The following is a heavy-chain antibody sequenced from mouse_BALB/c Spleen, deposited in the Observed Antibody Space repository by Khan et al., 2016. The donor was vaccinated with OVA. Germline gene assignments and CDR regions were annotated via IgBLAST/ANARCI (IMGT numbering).Heavy chain of an antibody. CDR2: INTYIGEP. V-gene: IGHV9-3-1*01. D-gene: IGHD2-14*01. J-gene: IGHJ2*01. CDR3: ARSNRDCDY. Sequence: QIQLVQSGPELKKPGETVKISCKASGYSFTNYVMNWVKQAPGKGLKWMGWINTYIGEPIYSDDFKGRFAFSLETSASTAYLQINNLKNEDTATYFCARSNRDCDYCGQGTTLTVSS. CDR1: GYSFTNYV.